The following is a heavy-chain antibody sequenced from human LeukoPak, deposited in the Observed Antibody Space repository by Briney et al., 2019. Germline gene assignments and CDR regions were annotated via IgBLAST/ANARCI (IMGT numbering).Heavy chain of an antibody. J-gene: IGHJ3*02. Sequence: ASVKVSCKASGYTFTGYYMHWVRQAPGQGLEWMGRINPNSGGTNYAQKFQGRVTMTRDTSISTAYMELSRLRSDDTAVYYCARDSSGGSANDAFDIWGQGTMVTLSS. CDR1: GYTFTGYY. CDR2: INPNSGGT. D-gene: IGHD6-19*01. V-gene: IGHV1-2*06. CDR3: ARDSSGGSANDAFDI.